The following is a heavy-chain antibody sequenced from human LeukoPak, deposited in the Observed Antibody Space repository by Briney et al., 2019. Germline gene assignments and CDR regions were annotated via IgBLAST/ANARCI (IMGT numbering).Heavy chain of an antibody. CDR1: GYSFTSYW. Sequence: GESLKISCKGSGYSFTSYWIGWVRQMPGKGLEWMGIIYPGDSDTRYSPSFQGQVTISADKSISTAYLQWSSLKASDTAMYYCARHVASRIVGATPYFDYWGQGTLVTVSS. J-gene: IGHJ4*02. CDR2: IYPGDSDT. D-gene: IGHD1-26*01. CDR3: ARHVASRIVGATPYFDY. V-gene: IGHV5-51*01.